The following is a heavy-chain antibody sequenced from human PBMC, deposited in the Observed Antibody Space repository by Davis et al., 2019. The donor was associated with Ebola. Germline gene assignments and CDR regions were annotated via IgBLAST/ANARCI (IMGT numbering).Heavy chain of an antibody. CDR3: ARVWAGYSGSDY. Sequence: MPSKTLSLTCTVSGGSISNNYWSWIRQPPGKGLEWIGFIYYTGSTNYNPSLKSRVTISVDASKNQFSLKLTSVTAADTAVYYCARVWAGYSGSDYWGQGTLVTVSS. CDR1: GGSISNNY. CDR2: IYYTGST. J-gene: IGHJ4*02. D-gene: IGHD3/OR15-3a*01. V-gene: IGHV4-59*01.